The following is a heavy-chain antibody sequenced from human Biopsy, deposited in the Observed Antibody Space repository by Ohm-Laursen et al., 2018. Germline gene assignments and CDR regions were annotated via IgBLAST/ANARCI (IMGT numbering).Heavy chain of an antibody. CDR2: IYYSGIT. CDR3: ARHGDFYYDSNIVIGALDI. CDR1: GGSISSYY. V-gene: IGHV4-59*08. J-gene: IGHJ3*02. Sequence: SETLSLTCTVSGGSISSYYWSWIRQPPGKGLEWIGNIYYSGITNYNPTLKSRVSISVDTSKTQFSLKLSSVTAADTAVYYCARHGDFYYDSNIVIGALDIWGQGTMVTVSS. D-gene: IGHD3-22*01.